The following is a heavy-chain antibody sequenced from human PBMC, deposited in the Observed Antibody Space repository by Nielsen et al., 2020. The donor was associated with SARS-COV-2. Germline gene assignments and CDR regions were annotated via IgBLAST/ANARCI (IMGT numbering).Heavy chain of an antibody. J-gene: IGHJ5*02. CDR3: ARVRIAARSWFDP. Sequence: ASVKVSCKASGYTFTSYDINWVRQATGQGLEWMGWMNPNSGNTGYAQKFQDRVTMTRNTSISTAYMELSSLRSEDTAVYYCARVRIAARSWFDPWGQGTLVTVSS. V-gene: IGHV1-8*01. CDR2: MNPNSGNT. CDR1: GYTFTSYD. D-gene: IGHD6-6*01.